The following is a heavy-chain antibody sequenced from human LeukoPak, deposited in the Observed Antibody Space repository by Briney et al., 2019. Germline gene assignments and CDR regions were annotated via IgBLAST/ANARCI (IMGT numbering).Heavy chain of an antibody. CDR2: IIPIFGTA. CDR3: AREDVVVPAAIAPTD. V-gene: IGHV1-69*05. D-gene: IGHD2-2*02. Sequence: ASVKVSCKASGGTFSSYAISWVRQAPGQGLEWMGWIIPIFGTANYAQKFQGRVTITTDESTSTAYMELSSLRSEDTAVYYCAREDVVVPAAIAPTDWGQGTLVTVSS. J-gene: IGHJ4*02. CDR1: GGTFSSYA.